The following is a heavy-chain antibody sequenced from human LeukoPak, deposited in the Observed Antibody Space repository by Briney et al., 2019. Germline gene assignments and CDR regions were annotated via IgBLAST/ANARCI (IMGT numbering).Heavy chain of an antibody. J-gene: IGHJ4*02. Sequence: GASAKVSCKASGYTFTGYSIHWMRQAPGLGLEWMGWVHPNSDATNYAQKFQGRVTMTMDTSISTAYMELTRLRSDDTAMYFCARIDILTGYFIPNFDYWGQGTLVTVSS. CDR2: VHPNSDAT. V-gene: IGHV1-2*02. CDR1: GYTFTGYS. D-gene: IGHD3-9*01. CDR3: ARIDILTGYFIPNFDY.